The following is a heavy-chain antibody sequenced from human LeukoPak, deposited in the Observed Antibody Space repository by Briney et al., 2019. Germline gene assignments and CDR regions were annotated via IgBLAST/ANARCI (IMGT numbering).Heavy chain of an antibody. CDR1: GFTFSSYG. Sequence: PGRSLRLSCAASGFTFSSYGMHWVRQAPGKGLEWVAVISYDGSNKYYADSVKGRFTISRDNSKNTLYLQMNSLRAEDTAVYYCAKDLYCSSTSCYKDHYYYYGMDVWGQGTTVTVSS. CDR2: ISYDGSNK. J-gene: IGHJ6*02. D-gene: IGHD2-2*02. V-gene: IGHV3-30*18. CDR3: AKDLYCSSTSCYKDHYYYYGMDV.